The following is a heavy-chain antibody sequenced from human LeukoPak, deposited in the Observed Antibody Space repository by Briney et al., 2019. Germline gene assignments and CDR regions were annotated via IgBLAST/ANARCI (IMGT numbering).Heavy chain of an antibody. D-gene: IGHD6-19*01. CDR3: AKLEFTGVTGYSSGWHENYYYGMDV. J-gene: IGHJ6*02. CDR2: ISGSGGST. Sequence: GGSLRLSCAASGFTFSNYAMSWVRQAPGKGLEWVSTISGSGGSTYYADSVKGRFTISRDNSKNTLYLQMNSLRAEDTAVYYCAKLEFTGVTGYSSGWHENYYYGMDVWGQGTTVTVSS. V-gene: IGHV3-23*01. CDR1: GFTFSNYA.